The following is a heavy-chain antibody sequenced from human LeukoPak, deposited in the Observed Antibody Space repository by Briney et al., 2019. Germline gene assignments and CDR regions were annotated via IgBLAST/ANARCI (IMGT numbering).Heavy chain of an antibody. Sequence: PSETLSLTCAVYGGSFSGYYWSWIRQPPGKGLEWIGEINHSGSTNYNPSLKSRVTISVDTSKNQFSLKLSSVTAADTAVYYCARGSGFDCSSTSCSPFDYWGQGTLVTVSS. D-gene: IGHD2-2*01. V-gene: IGHV4-34*01. CDR1: GGSFSGYY. CDR2: INHSGST. CDR3: ARGSGFDCSSTSCSPFDY. J-gene: IGHJ4*02.